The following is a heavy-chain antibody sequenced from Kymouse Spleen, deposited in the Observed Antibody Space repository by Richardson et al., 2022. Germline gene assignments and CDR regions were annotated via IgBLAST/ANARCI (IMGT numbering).Heavy chain of an antibody. CDR1: GGSFSGYY. J-gene: IGHJ6*02. CDR3: AREDVDIVATTGMDV. CDR2: INHSGST. V-gene: IGHV4-34*01. D-gene: IGHD5-12*01. Sequence: QVQLQQWGAGLLKPSETLSLTCAVYGGSFSGYYWSWIRQPPGKGLEWIGEINHSGSTNYNPSLKSRVTISVDTSKNQFSLKLSSVTAADTAVYYCAREDVDIVATTGMDVWGQGTTVTVSS.